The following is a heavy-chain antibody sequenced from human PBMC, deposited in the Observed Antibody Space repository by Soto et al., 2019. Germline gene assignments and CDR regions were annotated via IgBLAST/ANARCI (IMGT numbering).Heavy chain of an antibody. CDR3: AKDGRVLLWFGGLSEYYFDY. J-gene: IGHJ4*02. D-gene: IGHD3-10*01. CDR1: GFTFSSYA. Sequence: GGSVRLSCAASGFTFSSYAMSWVRQAPGKGLEWVSAISGSGGSTYYADSVKGRFTISRDNSKNTLYLQMNSLRAEDTAVYYCAKDGRVLLWFGGLSEYYFDYWGQGTLVTVSS. CDR2: ISGSGGST. V-gene: IGHV3-23*01.